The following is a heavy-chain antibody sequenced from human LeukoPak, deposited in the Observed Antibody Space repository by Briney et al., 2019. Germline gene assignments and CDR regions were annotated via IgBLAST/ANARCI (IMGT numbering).Heavy chain of an antibody. Sequence: SSVKDSCKASGGTFSSYAISWVRQAPGQGLEWMGRIIPMFGTANYAQKFQGRVTITTDESTSTAYMELSSLRSEDTAVYYCAREEHDYGDYRSYYYYMDVWGKGTTVTVSS. V-gene: IGHV1-69*05. CDR2: IIPMFGTA. D-gene: IGHD4-17*01. J-gene: IGHJ6*03. CDR1: GGTFSSYA. CDR3: AREEHDYGDYRSYYYYMDV.